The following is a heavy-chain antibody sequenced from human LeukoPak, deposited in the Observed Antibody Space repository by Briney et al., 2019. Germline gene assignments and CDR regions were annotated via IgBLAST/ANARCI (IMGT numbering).Heavy chain of an antibody. CDR2: INHSGST. J-gene: IGHJ4*02. CDR1: GGSISSSSYY. CDR3: ARGVSSSWKGWDY. D-gene: IGHD6-13*01. Sequence: SETLSLTCTVSGGSISSSSYYWGWIRQPLGKGLEWIGEINHSGSTNYNPSLKSRVTISVDTSKNQFSLKLSSVTAADTAVYYCARGVSSSWKGWDYWGQGTLVTVSS. V-gene: IGHV4-39*07.